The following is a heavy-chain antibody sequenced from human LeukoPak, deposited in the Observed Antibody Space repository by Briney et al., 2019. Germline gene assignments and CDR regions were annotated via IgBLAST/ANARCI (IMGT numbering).Heavy chain of an antibody. CDR1: GFTFSRYA. Sequence: PGGSLRLSCAASGFTFSRYAMSWVRQAPGKGLEWVSAISGSGGSSYYADSVKGRFSNSSDNSKNTLYLQMNSLRAEDTAVYYCAKRDYSNYDLDYWGQGSLVTVSS. CDR2: ISGSGGSS. J-gene: IGHJ4*02. V-gene: IGHV3-23*01. CDR3: AKRDYSNYDLDY. D-gene: IGHD4-11*01.